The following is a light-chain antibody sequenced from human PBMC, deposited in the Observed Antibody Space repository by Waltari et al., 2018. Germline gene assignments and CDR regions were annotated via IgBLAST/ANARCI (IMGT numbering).Light chain of an antibody. J-gene: IGLJ1*01. Sequence: QSVLTQPPSVSGAPGQRVTISCTGSSSNIGAGYDVHWYQQLPGTAPKLLIYGNSNRPSVVPDRFSGSKSGTSASLAITGLQAEDEADYYCQSYDSSLSGSYVFGTGTKVTVL. CDR2: GNS. CDR1: SSNIGAGYD. V-gene: IGLV1-40*01. CDR3: QSYDSSLSGSYV.